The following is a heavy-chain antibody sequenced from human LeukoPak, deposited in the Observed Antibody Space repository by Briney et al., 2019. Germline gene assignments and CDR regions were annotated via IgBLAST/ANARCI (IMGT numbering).Heavy chain of an antibody. D-gene: IGHD2-21*02. CDR1: GLTFRKYG. V-gene: IGHV3-30*18. J-gene: IGHJ4*02. Sequence: PGGSLRLSCAASGLTFRKYGMHWVRQAPDKGLEWVAVISYDGTKTYYLDSVKGRFTISRDNSKNTLYLQMNSLRAEDTAVYYCAKDNRGAYCGGDCYSNFDYWGQGTLVTVSS. CDR3: AKDNRGAYCGGDCYSNFDY. CDR2: ISYDGTKT.